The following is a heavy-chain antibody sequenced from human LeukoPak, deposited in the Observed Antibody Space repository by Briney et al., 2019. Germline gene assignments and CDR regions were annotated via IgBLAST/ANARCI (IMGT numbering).Heavy chain of an antibody. D-gene: IGHD2-2*01. CDR2: IFHRGGT. CDR3: AIYCSTLNCPHRRAFNI. J-gene: IGHJ3*02. V-gene: IGHV4-30-4*01. Sequence: PSETLSLTCTVSNDSISSGDYYWNWIRQPPGKGLEWIGYIFHRGGTSYNPSLKSRILFSVNTSNNQFSLNLSSVTAADTAVYYCAIYCSTLNCPHRRAFNIWGQGTMVTVSS. CDR1: NDSISSGDYY.